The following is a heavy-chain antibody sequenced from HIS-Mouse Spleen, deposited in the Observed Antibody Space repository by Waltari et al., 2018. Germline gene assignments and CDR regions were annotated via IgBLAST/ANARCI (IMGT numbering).Heavy chain of an antibody. CDR3: ARKGYYYGSGSYWYFDL. J-gene: IGHJ2*01. D-gene: IGHD3-10*01. V-gene: IGHV1-18*01. CDR2: YSAKNGTT. CDR1: GYTFTSYG. Sequence: QVQLVQSGAEVKKPGASVKVSCKVSGYTFTSYGISWVRQAPGQGLEWMGWYSAKNGTTNYAQKLQGRVTMTTDTSTSTAYMELRSLRSDDTAVYYCARKGYYYGSGSYWYFDLWGRGTLVTVSS.